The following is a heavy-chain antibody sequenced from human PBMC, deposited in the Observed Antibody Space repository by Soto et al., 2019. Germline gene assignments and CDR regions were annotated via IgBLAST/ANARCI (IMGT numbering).Heavy chain of an antibody. CDR1: GGTFSSYA. Sequence: SVKVSCKASGGTFSSYAISWVRQAPGQGLEWMGGIIPIFGTANYAQKFQGRVTITADESTSTAYMELNSLRAEDTAVYYCAKPASWSSLDYYYYYMDVWGKGTTVTVSS. D-gene: IGHD3-3*01. CDR2: IIPIFGTA. J-gene: IGHJ6*03. V-gene: IGHV1-69*13. CDR3: AKPASWSSLDYYYYYMDV.